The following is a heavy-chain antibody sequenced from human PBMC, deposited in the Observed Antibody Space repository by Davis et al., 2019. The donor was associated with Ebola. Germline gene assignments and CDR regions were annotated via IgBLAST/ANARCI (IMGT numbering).Heavy chain of an antibody. Sequence: GESLKISCAASGFTFSSYAMTWVRQAPGKGLEWVSGISGSGGSTYYADSVKGRFTISRDNSKNTLYLQMNSLRAEDTAVYYRAKRGGFGERYYYYYGMDVWGQGTTVTVSS. CDR2: ISGSGGST. CDR1: GFTFSSYA. CDR3: AKRGGFGERYYYYYGMDV. J-gene: IGHJ6*02. V-gene: IGHV3-23*01. D-gene: IGHD3-10*01.